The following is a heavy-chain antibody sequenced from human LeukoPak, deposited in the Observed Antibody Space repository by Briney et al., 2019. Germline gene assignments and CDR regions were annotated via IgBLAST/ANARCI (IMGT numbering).Heavy chain of an antibody. J-gene: IGHJ6*02. CDR1: GFTFNVYN. CDR3: ARAFYGDYGMDV. Sequence: PGGSLRLSCAASGFTFNVYNMNWVRQAPGKGLEWVSHISSSISSIHYADSVRGRFTISRDNAKNSLYLQINSPRDEDTAVYYCARAFYGDYGMDVWGQGTTVTVSS. V-gene: IGHV3-48*02. D-gene: IGHD4-17*01. CDR2: ISSSISSI.